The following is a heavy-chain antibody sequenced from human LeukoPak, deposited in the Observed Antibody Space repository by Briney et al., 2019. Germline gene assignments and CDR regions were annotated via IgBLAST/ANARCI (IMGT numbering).Heavy chain of an antibody. CDR2: IYHSGST. V-gene: IGHV4-4*02. Sequence: SGTLSLTCAVSGGSISSSNWWSGVRQPPGKGLEWIGEIYHSGSTNYNPSLKSRVTISVDKSKNQFSLKLSSVTAADTAVYYCARVYSSGYYYNYFDYWGQGTLVTVSS. D-gene: IGHD3-22*01. CDR3: ARVYSSGYYYNYFDY. CDR1: GGSISSSNW. J-gene: IGHJ4*02.